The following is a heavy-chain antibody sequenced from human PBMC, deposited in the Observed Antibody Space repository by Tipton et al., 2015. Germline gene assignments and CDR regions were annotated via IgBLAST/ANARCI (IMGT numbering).Heavy chain of an antibody. D-gene: IGHD3-22*01. CDR1: GGSFSGYY. J-gene: IGHJ2*01. CDR3: ARDAGRYYDSRGLSWDFDL. V-gene: IGHV4-34*01. CDR2: INHSGST. Sequence: TLSLTCAVYGGSFSGYYWNWIRQPPGKGLEWIGEINHSGSTNYNPSLKSRVTISVDTSKNQFSLKLSSVTAADTAVYYCARDAGRYYDSRGLSWDFDLWGRGTLVTVSS.